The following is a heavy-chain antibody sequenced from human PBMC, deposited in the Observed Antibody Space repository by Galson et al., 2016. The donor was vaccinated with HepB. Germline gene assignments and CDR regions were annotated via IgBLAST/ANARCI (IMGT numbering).Heavy chain of an antibody. Sequence: ETLSLTCTVSGGSSNSSSYYWGWIRQPPGKGLEWIGCIYYSGSTYYNPSLKSRVTISGDTSKNQFSLKLSSVTAADTAVYYFARYFGQVGYPRAAGGIAYWGQGTLVTVSS. J-gene: IGHJ4*02. CDR2: IYYSGST. D-gene: IGHD6-13*01. CDR1: GGSSNSSSYY. V-gene: IGHV4-39*01. CDR3: ARYFGQVGYPRAAGGIAY.